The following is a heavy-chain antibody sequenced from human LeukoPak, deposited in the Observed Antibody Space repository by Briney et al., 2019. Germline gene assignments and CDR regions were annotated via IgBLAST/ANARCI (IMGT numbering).Heavy chain of an antibody. CDR1: GFTLRSYV. CDR2: ISSSGRTI. V-gene: IGHV3-48*03. CDR3: VRSPRIAVPGIKLDY. D-gene: IGHD6-19*01. J-gene: IGHJ4*02. Sequence: GGPLRLSCVASGFTLRSYVMNWVRQAPGKGLEWVSYISSSGRTIYYEDSVKGRFTVSRDNAKNSLFLQMNSLRAEDTAVYYCVRSPRIAVPGIKLDYWGQGTLVTVSS.